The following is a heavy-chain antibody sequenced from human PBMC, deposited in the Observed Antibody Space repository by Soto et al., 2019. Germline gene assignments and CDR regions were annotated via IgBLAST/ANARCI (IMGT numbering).Heavy chain of an antibody. CDR1: GFTFITYG. Sequence: PGGSLRLSCAASGFTFITYGMHWVRQVPGKGLEWVAVIWSDGNNRYYADSVKGRFTISRDNSKNALYLQMNSLRAEDTAVFYCARGADTVSAWPASFDIWGQGTMVTVSS. CDR3: ARGADTVSAWPASFDI. V-gene: IGHV3-33*01. CDR2: IWSDGNNR. D-gene: IGHD4-4*01. J-gene: IGHJ3*02.